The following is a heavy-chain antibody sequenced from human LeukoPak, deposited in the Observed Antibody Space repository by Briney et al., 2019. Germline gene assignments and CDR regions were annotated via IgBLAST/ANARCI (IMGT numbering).Heavy chain of an antibody. CDR1: GYTFTSYG. Sequence: ASVKVSCKASGYTFTSYGISWVRQAPGQGLEWMGWISAYNGNTNYAQKLQGRVTMTTDTSTSTAYMELSSLRSEDTAVYYCARDSTAGSFDYWGQGTLVTVSS. CDR2: ISAYNGNT. D-gene: IGHD6-6*01. J-gene: IGHJ4*02. V-gene: IGHV1-18*01. CDR3: ARDSTAGSFDY.